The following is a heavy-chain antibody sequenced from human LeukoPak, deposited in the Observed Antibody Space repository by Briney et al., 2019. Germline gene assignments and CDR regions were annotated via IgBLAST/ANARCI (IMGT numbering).Heavy chain of an antibody. CDR2: INSSSSYI. Sequence: GGSLRLSCAASGFTFSSYSMNWLRQAPGKGLEGVSSINSSSSYIYYADSVKGRFTISRDNAKNSLYLQMNSLRAEDTAVYYCARLVSKWYDAFDIWGQGTMVTVSS. J-gene: IGHJ3*02. CDR3: ARLVSKWYDAFDI. V-gene: IGHV3-21*01. D-gene: IGHD2-15*01. CDR1: GFTFSSYS.